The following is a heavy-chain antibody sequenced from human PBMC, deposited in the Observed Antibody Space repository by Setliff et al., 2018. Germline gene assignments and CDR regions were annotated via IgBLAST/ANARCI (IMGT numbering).Heavy chain of an antibody. Sequence: ASVKVSCKASGGTFSSYGISWVRQAPGQGLEWMGWISAYNGNTNYAQKLQGRVTMTTDTSTSTAYMELRSLRFEDTAVYYCARDLPLYYYDSSGQRGRAFDIWGQGTMVTVSS. J-gene: IGHJ3*02. CDR3: ARDLPLYYYDSSGQRGRAFDI. V-gene: IGHV1-18*01. D-gene: IGHD3-22*01. CDR2: ISAYNGNT. CDR1: GGTFSSYG.